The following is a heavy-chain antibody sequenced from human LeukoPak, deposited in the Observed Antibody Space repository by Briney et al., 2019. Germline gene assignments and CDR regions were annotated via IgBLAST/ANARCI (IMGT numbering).Heavy chain of an antibody. D-gene: IGHD1-1*01. V-gene: IGHV3-23*01. J-gene: IGHJ1*01. CDR1: GFTFSSYA. Sequence: AGGSLRLSCAASGFTFSSYAMNWVRQAPGKGLEWVSGISGSGGSTYYADSVKGRFTISRDNSKNTLYLQMNSLRAEDTAVYYCAKLVEATEQYWGQGTLVTVSS. CDR2: ISGSGGST. CDR3: AKLVEATEQY.